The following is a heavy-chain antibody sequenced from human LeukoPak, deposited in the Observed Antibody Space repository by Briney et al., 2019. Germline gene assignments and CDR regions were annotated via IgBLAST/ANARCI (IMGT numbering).Heavy chain of an antibody. J-gene: IGHJ6*03. CDR3: AKDRCSNGIGCYYYYMDV. CDR1: RFTFSSYG. V-gene: IGHV3-30*02. CDR2: IQYDGSNE. D-gene: IGHD2-8*01. Sequence: GGSLRLSCAASRFTFSSYGMHWVRQAPGKGLEWVAYIQYDGSNEQYAHSVKGRFRIPRDSSKNILYLQMNSLRAEDTAVYYCAKDRCSNGIGCYYYYMDVWGKGTTVTISS.